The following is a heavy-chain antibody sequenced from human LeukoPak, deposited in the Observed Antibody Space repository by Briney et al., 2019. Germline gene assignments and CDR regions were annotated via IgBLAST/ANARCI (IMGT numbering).Heavy chain of an antibody. CDR1: GGTFSSYA. Sequence: SVKVSCKASGGTFSSYAISWVRQAPGQGLEWMGRIIPIFGTANYAQKFQGRVTITTDESTSTAYMELGSLRSEDTAVYYCARLAALGDWFDPWGQGTLVTVSS. CDR2: IIPIFGTA. J-gene: IGHJ5*02. V-gene: IGHV1-69*05. D-gene: IGHD6-6*01. CDR3: ARLAALGDWFDP.